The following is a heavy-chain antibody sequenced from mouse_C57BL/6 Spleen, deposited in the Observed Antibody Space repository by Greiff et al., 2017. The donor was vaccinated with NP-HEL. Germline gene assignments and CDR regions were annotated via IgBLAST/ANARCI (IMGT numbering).Heavy chain of an antibody. J-gene: IGHJ2*01. CDR1: GYTFTDYY. Sequence: QVQLKESGAELVRPGASVKLSCKASGYTFTDYYINWVKQRPGQGLEWIARIYPGSGNTYYNEKFKGKATLTAEKSSSTAYMQLSSLTSEDSAVYFCARSGDGYDDGRFDYWGQGTTLTVSS. D-gene: IGHD2-2*01. CDR2: IYPGSGNT. V-gene: IGHV1-76*01. CDR3: ARSGDGYDDGRFDY.